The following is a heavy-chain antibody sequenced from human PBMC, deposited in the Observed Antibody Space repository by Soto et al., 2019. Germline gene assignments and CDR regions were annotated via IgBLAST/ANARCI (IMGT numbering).Heavy chain of an antibody. J-gene: IGHJ5*02. CDR3: ARISRRVEQESNYFDP. Sequence: ESPKISCKGSGYSFSTYSIGWVRQMPGKGLEWMGNIHSGDSNARYSPSFQGQVTISVDKSISTAYLQWNSLKASDTAIYYCARISRRVEQESNYFDPWGQGTRVTVSS. CDR1: GYSFSTYS. CDR2: IHSGDSNA. D-gene: IGHD2-8*01. V-gene: IGHV5-51*01.